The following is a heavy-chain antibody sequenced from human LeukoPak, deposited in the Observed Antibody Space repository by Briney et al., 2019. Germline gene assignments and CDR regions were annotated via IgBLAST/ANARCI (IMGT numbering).Heavy chain of an antibody. CDR1: GYTLTELS. Sequence: ASVKVSCKVSGYTLTELSMHWVRQAPGKGLEWMGGFDPEDGETIYAQKFQGRVTMTEDTSTDTAYMELSSLRSEGTAVYRCATGPFGSGSYLGYWGQGTLVTVSS. V-gene: IGHV1-24*01. D-gene: IGHD3-10*01. J-gene: IGHJ4*02. CDR2: FDPEDGET. CDR3: ATGPFGSGSYLGY.